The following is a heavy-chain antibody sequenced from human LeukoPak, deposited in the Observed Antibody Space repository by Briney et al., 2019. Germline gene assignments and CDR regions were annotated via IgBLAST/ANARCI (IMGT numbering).Heavy chain of an antibody. CDR3: ARGRHGWARGVDY. CDR1: GYTFSTYA. D-gene: IGHD3-10*01. CDR2: INTNTGNP. V-gene: IGHV7-4-1*02. J-gene: IGHJ4*02. Sequence: ASVKVSCKASGYTFSTYAMNWVRQAPGQGLEWMGWINTNTGNPTYAQGFTGWFVFSLDTSVSTAYLQISSLKAEDTAVYFCARGRHGWARGVDYWGQGTLVTVSS.